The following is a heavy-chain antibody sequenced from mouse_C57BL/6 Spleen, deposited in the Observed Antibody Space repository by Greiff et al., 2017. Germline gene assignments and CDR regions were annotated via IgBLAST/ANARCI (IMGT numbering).Heavy chain of an antibody. CDR1: GFSLTSYG. J-gene: IGHJ1*03. CDR2: IWGGGST. D-gene: IGHD1-1*01. V-gene: IGHV2-9*01. Sequence: VQLQESGPGLVAPSQSLSITCTVSGFSLTSYGVDWVRPPPGKGLEWLGVIWGGGSTNYNSALMSRLSISKDNSKSQVFLKMNSLQPDDTAMYYCAKHGGYGSSGSYWYFDVWGTGTTVTVSS. CDR3: AKHGGYGSSGSYWYFDV.